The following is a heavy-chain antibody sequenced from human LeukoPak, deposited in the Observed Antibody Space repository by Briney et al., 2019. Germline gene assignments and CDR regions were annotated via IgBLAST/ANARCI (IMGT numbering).Heavy chain of an antibody. CDR1: GGSVNSGAYY. J-gene: IGHJ4*02. CDR2: IFFTGRT. Sequence: PSETLSLTCTVSGGSVNSGAYYWSWIRQCPGRGLEWIGRIFFTGRTDYNPSLKSRLSISIDTSKNQVSMELSSVTVADTATYYCARDRASGMDFWGQGTLVTVSS. V-gene: IGHV4-31*03. D-gene: IGHD3-10*01. CDR3: ARDRASGMDF.